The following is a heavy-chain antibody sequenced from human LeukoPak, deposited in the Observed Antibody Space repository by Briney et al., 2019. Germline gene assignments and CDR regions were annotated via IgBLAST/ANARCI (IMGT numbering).Heavy chain of an antibody. J-gene: IGHJ3*02. CDR3: AKDSGIAVAGTLRALDI. CDR1: GFTFSSYG. Sequence: PGGSLRLSCAASGFTFSSYGMHWVRQAPGKGLEWVAVISYDGSNKYFADSVKGRFTISRDNSKNTLYLQMNSLRAEDTAVYYCAKDSGIAVAGTLRALDIWGQGTMVTVSS. V-gene: IGHV3-30*18. D-gene: IGHD6-19*01. CDR2: ISYDGSNK.